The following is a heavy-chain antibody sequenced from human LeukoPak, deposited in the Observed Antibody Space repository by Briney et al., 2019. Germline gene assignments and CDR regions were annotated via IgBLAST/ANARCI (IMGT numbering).Heavy chain of an antibody. V-gene: IGHV4-61*05. CDR1: GGSISSSSYY. D-gene: IGHD6-19*01. CDR3: ARHVGSYSSGWYAFYFDY. CDR2: IYYSGST. J-gene: IGHJ4*02. Sequence: SETLSLTCTVSGGSISSSSYYWGWIRQPPGKGLEWIGYIYYSGSTNYNPSLKSRVTISVDTSKNQFSLKLSSVTAADTAVYYCARHVGSYSSGWYAFYFDYWGQGTLVTVSS.